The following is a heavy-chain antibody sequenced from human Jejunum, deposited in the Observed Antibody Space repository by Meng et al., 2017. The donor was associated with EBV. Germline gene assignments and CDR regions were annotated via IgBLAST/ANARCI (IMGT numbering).Heavy chain of an antibody. CDR1: GYTLQNQD. V-gene: IGHV1-8*01. CDR2: MNSNSGDT. Sequence: QVSVCQYGAKVKMRGATVTVYCKGSGYTLQNQDLNWVRQAPGQGIEWMGWMNSNSGDTGYAQKFQGRVTMNRETSINTAYMELSSLTSEDTALYYCMRGSGAGGRDWFDPWGQGTLVTVSS. J-gene: IGHJ5*02. CDR3: MRGSGAGGRDWFDP. D-gene: IGHD6-19*01.